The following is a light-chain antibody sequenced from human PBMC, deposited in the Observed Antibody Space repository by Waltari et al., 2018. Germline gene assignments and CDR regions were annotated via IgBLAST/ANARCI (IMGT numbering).Light chain of an antibody. V-gene: IGKV1-33*01. CDR1: QYLTTC. CDR2: DVS. CDR3: QQCHSLPYT. Sequence: DIQMTQYPSSLSASVGDSVTIPCQASQYLTTCLSWFQQQPGKAPQLLIYDVSNLEAGVVSRFSGSGAGTEFSLTIRSLQPEDTATYYCQQCHSLPYTFGQGTKLQIK. J-gene: IGKJ2*01.